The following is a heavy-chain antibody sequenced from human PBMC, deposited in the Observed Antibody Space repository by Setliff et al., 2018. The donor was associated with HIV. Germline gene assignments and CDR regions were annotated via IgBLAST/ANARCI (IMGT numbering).Heavy chain of an antibody. D-gene: IGHD2-2*01. CDR3: ARAGSSRYFDY. J-gene: IGHJ4*02. CDR2: ISFDGKDK. CDR1: GFTFSSSC. V-gene: IGHV3-30*03. Sequence: LRLSCVASGFTFSSSCMDWFRQTPGKGPEWVAVISFDGKDKFYADSVRGRFTISRDNSKNTLFLQMDSLRKEDTAVYYCARAGSSRYFDYWGRGTQVTVSS.